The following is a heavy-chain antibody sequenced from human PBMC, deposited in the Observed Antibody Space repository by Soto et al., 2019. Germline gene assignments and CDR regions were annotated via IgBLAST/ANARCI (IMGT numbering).Heavy chain of an antibody. CDR2: INHDGSEA. V-gene: IGHV3-7*05. J-gene: IGHJ1*01. CDR1: GFIFSSFS. Sequence: PGGSLRLSCGVSGFIFSSFSMNWVRQAPGKGLEWVANINHDGSEARCVDSVKGRFTVFRDNAKNSLYLQMNSLRVEDTAVYYCAAFTATMTYWGLGTLVTVSS. CDR3: AAFTATMTY. D-gene: IGHD4-17*01.